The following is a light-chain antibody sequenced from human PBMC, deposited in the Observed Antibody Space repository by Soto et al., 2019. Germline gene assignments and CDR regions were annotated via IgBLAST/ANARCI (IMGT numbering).Light chain of an antibody. J-gene: IGKJ3*01. CDR1: QSVLYSSNNKNY. CDR3: QEYYSTPRA. V-gene: IGKV4-1*01. Sequence: DIVMTQSPDSLAVSLGERATINCKSSQSVLYSSNNKNYLAWYQQKPGQPPKLLIYWASTRESRVPDRFSGSGSGTYFNLTISSLEAEDVAVYYCQEYYSTPRAFGPGTKVDIK. CDR2: WAS.